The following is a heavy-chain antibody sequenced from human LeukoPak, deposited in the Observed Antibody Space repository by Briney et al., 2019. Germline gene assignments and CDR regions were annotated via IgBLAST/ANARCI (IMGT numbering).Heavy chain of an antibody. CDR1: GYTFTSYG. J-gene: IGHJ5*02. CDR3: ARGSGYSYGHHRYFDWFDP. Sequence: ASVKASCKASGYTFTSYGISWVRQAPGQGLEWMGWISAYNGNTNYAQKLQGRVTMTTDTSTSTAYMELRSLRSDDTAVYYCARGSGYSYGHHRYFDWFDPWGQGTLVTVSS. CDR2: ISAYNGNT. D-gene: IGHD5-18*01. V-gene: IGHV1-18*01.